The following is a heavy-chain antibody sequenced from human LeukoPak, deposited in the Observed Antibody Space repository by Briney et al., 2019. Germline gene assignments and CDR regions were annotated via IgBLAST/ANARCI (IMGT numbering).Heavy chain of an antibody. CDR3: AKIAAAAYGGAYYSDY. CDR1: GFTFSSYA. J-gene: IGHJ4*02. Sequence: GGSLRLSCAASGFTFSSYAMNWVRRAPGKGLGWVSGVSGSDGSTYYADSVKGRFTISRGNSENTLFLQMNSLRADDTAVYYCAKIAAAAYGGAYYSDYWGQGTLVTVSS. CDR2: VSGSDGST. V-gene: IGHV3-23*01. D-gene: IGHD6-13*01.